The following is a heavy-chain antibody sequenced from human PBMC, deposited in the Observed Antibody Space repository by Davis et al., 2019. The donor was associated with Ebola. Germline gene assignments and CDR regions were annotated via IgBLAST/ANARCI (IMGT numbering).Heavy chain of an antibody. V-gene: IGHV5-51*01. Sequence: GESLKIFCKGSGYSFTSYWIGWVRQMPGKGLEWMGIIYPGDSDTRYSPSFRGQVTISADKSFSTAYLQWSGLKASDTAMYYCARMGKSYYESLWDYWGQGTLVTVSS. D-gene: IGHD3-10*01. CDR3: ARMGKSYYESLWDY. J-gene: IGHJ4*02. CDR2: IYPGDSDT. CDR1: GYSFTSYW.